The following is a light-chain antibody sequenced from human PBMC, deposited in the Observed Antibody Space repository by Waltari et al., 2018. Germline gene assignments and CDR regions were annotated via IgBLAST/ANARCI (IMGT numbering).Light chain of an antibody. CDR2: DVD. CDR1: NNNVGGSRY. Sequence: QSALTQPRSVSGSPGQSVTISCTGSNNNVGGSRYVSWYQQHPGKAPKLMIYDVDKRAPGVPDRFSGSKSDNTASLTISGLQAEDEADYYCCSYAGTYMRVFGGGTRLTVL. CDR3: CSYAGTYMRV. J-gene: IGLJ2*01. V-gene: IGLV2-11*01.